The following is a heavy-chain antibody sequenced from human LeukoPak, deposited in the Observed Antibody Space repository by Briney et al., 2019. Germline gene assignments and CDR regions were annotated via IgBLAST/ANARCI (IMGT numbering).Heavy chain of an antibody. CDR2: IYTSGST. Sequence: SETLSLTCTVSGGSTSSYYWSWIRQPAGKGLEWIGRIYTSGSTNYNPSLKSRVTMSVDTSKNQFSLKLSSVTAADTAVYYCARANGDILTGYIGIYYFDYWGQGTLVTVSS. J-gene: IGHJ4*02. D-gene: IGHD3-9*01. CDR3: ARANGDILTGYIGIYYFDY. V-gene: IGHV4-4*07. CDR1: GGSTSSYY.